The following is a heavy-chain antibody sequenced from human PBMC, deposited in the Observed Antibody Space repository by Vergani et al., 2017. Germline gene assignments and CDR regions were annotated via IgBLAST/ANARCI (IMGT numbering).Heavy chain of an antibody. CDR3: TRSLLYCISAGCFPLQFDS. V-gene: IGHV3-74*03. CDR2: ISPDGRTT. Sequence: DLVESGGGFVQPGGSRRLSCAASGFSFRTFSMFWVRQPPGKGLAWVSKISPDGRTTEYADSVRGRFTISRDNANSMLYLQMNSLRVEDTAFYYCTRSLLYCISAGCFPLQFDSWGQGALVTVSS. J-gene: IGHJ4*02. D-gene: IGHD2-2*01. CDR1: GFSFRTFS.